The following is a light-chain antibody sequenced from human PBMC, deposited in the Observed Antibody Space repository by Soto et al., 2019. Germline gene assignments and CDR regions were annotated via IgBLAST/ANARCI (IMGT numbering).Light chain of an antibody. CDR3: QQSYSVPRT. Sequence: DIQMTQSPSSLSASVGDRVTITCRTSQSISSYLNWYQQRPGKAPNLLIYAASSLQSGVPSRFSGSGSGTDFSLTISSLQPEDFATYYCQQSYSVPRTFGPGTTLEIK. J-gene: IGKJ2*01. CDR2: AAS. CDR1: QSISSY. V-gene: IGKV1-39*01.